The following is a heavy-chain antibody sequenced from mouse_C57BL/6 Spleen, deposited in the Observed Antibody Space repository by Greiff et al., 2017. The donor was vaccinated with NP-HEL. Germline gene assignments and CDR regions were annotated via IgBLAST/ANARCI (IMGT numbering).Heavy chain of an antibody. CDR2: ISDGGSYT. CDR3: ARGFDGYYWYFDV. J-gene: IGHJ1*03. D-gene: IGHD2-3*01. Sequence: EVMLVESGGGLVKPGGSLKLSCAASGFTFSSYAMSWVRQTPEKRLEWVATISDGGSYTYYPDNVKGRFTISRDNAKNNLYLQMSHLKSEDTAMYYCARGFDGYYWYFDVWGTGTTVTVSS. V-gene: IGHV5-4*03. CDR1: GFTFSSYA.